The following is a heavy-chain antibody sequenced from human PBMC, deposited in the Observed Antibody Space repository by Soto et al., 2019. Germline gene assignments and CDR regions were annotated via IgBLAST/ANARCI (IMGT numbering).Heavy chain of an antibody. Sequence: GESLKISCKGSGYSFTSYWIGWVRQMPGKGLEWMGIIYPGDSDTRYSPSFQGQVTISADKSISTAYLQWSSPKASDTAMYYCARHGGIVVVPAAMPSSYGMDVWGQGTTVTVSS. CDR2: IYPGDSDT. CDR3: ARHGGIVVVPAAMPSSYGMDV. V-gene: IGHV5-51*01. J-gene: IGHJ6*02. D-gene: IGHD2-2*01. CDR1: GYSFTSYW.